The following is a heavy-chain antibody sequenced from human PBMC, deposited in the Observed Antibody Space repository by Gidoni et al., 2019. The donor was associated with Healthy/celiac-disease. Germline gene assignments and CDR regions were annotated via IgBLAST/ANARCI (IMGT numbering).Heavy chain of an antibody. CDR1: GFTFSSYA. J-gene: IGHJ3*02. CDR2: ISYDGSNK. V-gene: IGHV3-30*04. D-gene: IGHD3-10*01. CDR3: ARERTGGSGPPGAFDI. Sequence: QVQLVESGGGVVQPGRSLSLSCAASGFTFSSYAMHWGRQAPGKGLEWVAVISYDGSNKYYADSVKGRFTISRDNSKNTLYLQMNSLRAEDTAVYYCARERTGGSGPPGAFDIWGQGTMVTVSS.